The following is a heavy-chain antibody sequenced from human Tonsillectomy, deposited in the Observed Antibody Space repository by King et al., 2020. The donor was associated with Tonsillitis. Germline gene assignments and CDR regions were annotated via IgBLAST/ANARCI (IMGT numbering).Heavy chain of an antibody. CDR2: IRSKAYGGTT. D-gene: IGHD6-19*01. Sequence: VQLVESGGGLVQPGRSLRLSCTASGFTFGAYAMSWFRQAPGKGLEWVGFIRSKAYGGTTEYAASVKGRFTISRDDSKSIAYLQMNCLKTDDTAVYYCTRDSMGSGWSTFYYWGQGTLVTVSS. J-gene: IGHJ4*02. CDR1: GFTFGAYA. CDR3: TRDSMGSGWSTFYY. V-gene: IGHV3-49*03.